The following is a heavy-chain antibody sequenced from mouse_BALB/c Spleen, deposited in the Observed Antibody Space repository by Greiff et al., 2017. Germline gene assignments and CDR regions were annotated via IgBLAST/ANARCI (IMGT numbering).Heavy chain of an antibody. CDR2: INPYYGST. V-gene: IGHV1-39*01. CDR1: GYSFTDYI. Sequence: VQLQQTGPELVKPGASVKISCKASGYSFTDYIMLWVKQSHGKSLEWIGNINPYYGSTSYNLKFKGKATLTVDKSSSTAYMQLNSLTSEDSAVYYCARSGVDWYFDVWGAGTTVTVSS. CDR3: ARSGVDWYFDV. J-gene: IGHJ1*01.